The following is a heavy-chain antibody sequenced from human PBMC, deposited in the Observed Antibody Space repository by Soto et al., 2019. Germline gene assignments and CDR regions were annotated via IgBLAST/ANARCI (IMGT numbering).Heavy chain of an antibody. CDR1: GFTFSSYS. CDR2: ISSSSSTI. CDR3: ARMYDYKLNDYDYGMDG. V-gene: IGHV3-48*02. D-gene: IGHD4-4*01. Sequence: EVQLVESGGGLVQPGGSLRLSCAASGFTFSSYSMNWVRQAPGKGLEWVSYISSSSSTIYYEDSVEGRFTISRDNAKNSLYLQMNSLRDEDMTVYYCARMYDYKLNDYDYGMDGGGRGTRVTISS. J-gene: IGHJ6*04.